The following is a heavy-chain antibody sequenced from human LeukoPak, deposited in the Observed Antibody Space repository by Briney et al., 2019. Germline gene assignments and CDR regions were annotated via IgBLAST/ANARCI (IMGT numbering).Heavy chain of an antibody. D-gene: IGHD2-15*01. V-gene: IGHV1-69*13. J-gene: IGHJ5*02. CDR2: IIPIFGTA. Sequence: GASVKVSCKASGYTFTNYGLIWVRQAPGQGLEWMGGIIPIFGTANYAQKFQGRVTITADESTSTAYMELSSLRSEDTAVYYCARDSPPLGYYNWFDPWGQGTLVTVSS. CDR1: GYTFTNYG. CDR3: ARDSPPLGYYNWFDP.